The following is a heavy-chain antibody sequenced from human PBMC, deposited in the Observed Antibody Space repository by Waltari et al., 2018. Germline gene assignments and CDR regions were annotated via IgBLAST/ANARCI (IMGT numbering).Heavy chain of an antibody. CDR3: ARDDSYGQFMRFDF. CDR1: GLPFSRNY. J-gene: IGHJ4*02. Sequence: EVQLVESGGGLIQPGGSLRLSCEASGLPFSRNYMSWVRQAPGKGLEWLSAIYSGGNTFYADSVKGRFNISIDNSKNTLYLQMNSLRVDDTAVYYCARDDSYGQFMRFDFWGQGTVVTVSS. CDR2: IYSGGNT. V-gene: IGHV3-53*01. D-gene: IGHD5-18*01.